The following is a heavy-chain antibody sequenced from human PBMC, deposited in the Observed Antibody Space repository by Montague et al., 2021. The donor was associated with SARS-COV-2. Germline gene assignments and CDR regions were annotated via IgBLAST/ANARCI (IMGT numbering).Heavy chain of an antibody. Sequence: SLRFSCAASGFIFSSYAMHWVRQAPGKGLEWVAVISYDGSNKYYVDSVKGRFTISRDNSKNTLYLQVNSLRAEDTAVYYCARDKRRITTAFGCYGMDVWGQGTTVTVSS. D-gene: IGHD3-16*01. CDR2: ISYDGSNK. CDR3: ARDKRRITTAFGCYGMDV. J-gene: IGHJ6*02. CDR1: GFIFSSYA. V-gene: IGHV3-30*04.